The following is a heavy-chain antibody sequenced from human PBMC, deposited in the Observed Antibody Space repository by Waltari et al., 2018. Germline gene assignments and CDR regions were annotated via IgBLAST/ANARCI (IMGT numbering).Heavy chain of an antibody. D-gene: IGHD3-3*01. Sequence: QVQLVQSGAEVKKPGSSVKVSCKASGGTFSSYANSWVRQAPGQGLEWMGRIIPIFCTANYAQKFQGRVTITADKSTSTAYMELSSLRSEDTAVYYCARDSITIFGERNWFDPWGQGTLVTVSS. CDR3: ARDSITIFGERNWFDP. CDR2: IIPIFCTA. J-gene: IGHJ5*02. V-gene: IGHV1-69*08. CDR1: GGTFSSYA.